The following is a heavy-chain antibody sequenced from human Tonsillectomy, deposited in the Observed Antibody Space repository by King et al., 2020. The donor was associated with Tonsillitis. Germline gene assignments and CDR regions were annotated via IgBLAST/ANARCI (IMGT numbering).Heavy chain of an antibody. CDR2: IYFSVIA. Sequence: QLQESGPGLVKASETLSLTCSVSRGAISNYYWSWIRQPPGKGLEWIGYIYFSVIANYNPSLKRRVTISVDTSKNQFSLKLTSVTAADTAVYYCARDHSGSYLDYFDSWGQGTLVTVSS. D-gene: IGHD1-26*01. V-gene: IGHV4-59*01. J-gene: IGHJ4*02. CDR3: ARDHSGSYLDYFDS. CDR1: RGAISNYY.